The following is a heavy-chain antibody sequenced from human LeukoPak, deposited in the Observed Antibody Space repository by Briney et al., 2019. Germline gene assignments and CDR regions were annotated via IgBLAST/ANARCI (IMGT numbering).Heavy chain of an antibody. CDR2: VSDSGST. J-gene: IGHJ6*03. CDR3: ARTGSSWPLYYYYYMDV. Sequence: SETLSLTCTVSGGSISSHYWSWIRQPPGKGLEWIGYVSDSGSTNYNPSLKSRVTVSVDASKDQFSLKLTSVTAADTAVYYCARTGSSWPLYYYYYMDVWGKGTTVTVSS. CDR1: GGSISSHY. V-gene: IGHV4-59*11. D-gene: IGHD6-13*01.